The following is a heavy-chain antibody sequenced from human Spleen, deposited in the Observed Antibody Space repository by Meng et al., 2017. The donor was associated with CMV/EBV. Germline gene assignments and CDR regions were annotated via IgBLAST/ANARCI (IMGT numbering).Heavy chain of an antibody. CDR1: GGSINNDNYY. Sequence: GSLRLSCTVSGGSINNDNYYWDWIRQPPGKGLEWIGNIYYSGSTYYNPSLKSRVTISLDTSKNQFSLKLTSVTAADTAVYYCARGKPYYYFHYAMDVWGQGTTVTVSS. CDR3: ARGKPYYYFHYAMDV. CDR2: IYYSGST. V-gene: IGHV4-39*07. J-gene: IGHJ6*02.